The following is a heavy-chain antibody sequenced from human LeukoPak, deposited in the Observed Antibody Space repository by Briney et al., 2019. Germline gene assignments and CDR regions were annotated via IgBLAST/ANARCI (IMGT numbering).Heavy chain of an antibody. CDR3: ARAVPYNWNPWWFDP. Sequence: SETLSLTCTVSGGSISSYYWSWIRQPPGKGLEWIGYIYYSGSTNYNPSLKSRVTISVDTSKNQFSLKLSSVTAADTAVYYCARAVPYNWNPWWFDPWGQGTLVTVSS. D-gene: IGHD1-20*01. CDR2: IYYSGST. CDR1: GGSISSYY. J-gene: IGHJ5*02. V-gene: IGHV4-59*01.